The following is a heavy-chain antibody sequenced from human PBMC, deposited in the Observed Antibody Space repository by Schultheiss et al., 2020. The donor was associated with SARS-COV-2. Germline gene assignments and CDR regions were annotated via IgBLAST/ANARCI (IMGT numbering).Heavy chain of an antibody. J-gene: IGHJ6*02. CDR2: ISYDGSNK. CDR3: ARASSWYGMDV. D-gene: IGHD6-13*01. Sequence: GGSLRLSCAASGFTFSSYGMHWVRQAPGKGLEWVAVISYDGSNKYYADSVKGRFTISRDNSKNTLYLQMNSQRAEDTAVYYCARASSWYGMDVWGQGTTVTVSS. V-gene: IGHV3-30*12. CDR1: GFTFSSYG.